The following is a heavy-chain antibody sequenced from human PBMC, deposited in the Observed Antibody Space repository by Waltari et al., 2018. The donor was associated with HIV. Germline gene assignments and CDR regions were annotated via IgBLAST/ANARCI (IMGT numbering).Heavy chain of an antibody. CDR3: ARGIVVLAYALYYFDH. Sequence: QVQLVQSGAEVKKPGASVKVSCKAGGYTFTSYHIHWVRPAPGQGLECMGKINPSDGTTSDAQKFQGRVTMTRDTSTSTVYMELSSLRSEDTAFYFCARGIVVLAYALYYFDHWGQGTLATVSS. CDR1: GYTFTSYH. D-gene: IGHD2-8*01. V-gene: IGHV1-46*01. J-gene: IGHJ4*02. CDR2: INPSDGTT.